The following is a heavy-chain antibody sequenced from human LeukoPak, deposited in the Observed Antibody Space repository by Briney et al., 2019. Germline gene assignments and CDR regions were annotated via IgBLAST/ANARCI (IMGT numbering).Heavy chain of an antibody. J-gene: IGHJ5*02. D-gene: IGHD1-1*01. V-gene: IGHV4-4*07. CDR1: GDSISGYY. CDR2: IYTSGST. CDR3: ARDSVENWFDP. Sequence: SETLSLTCSVSGDSISGYYWSWIRQPAGKGLEWIGRIYTSGSTNYNPSLKSRVTISVDTSRNQFSLKLSSVTAADTAVYYCARDSVENWFDPWGQGTLVTVSS.